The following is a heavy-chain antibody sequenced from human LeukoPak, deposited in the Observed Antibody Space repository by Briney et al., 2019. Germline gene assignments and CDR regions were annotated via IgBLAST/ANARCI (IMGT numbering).Heavy chain of an antibody. D-gene: IGHD5-12*01. Sequence: GGSLRLSCAASGFTFSSYEMNWVRQAPGKGLEWVSYISSSGSTIYYADSVKGRFTISRDNAKNSLYLQMNSLRAEDTAVYYCAREQRSQHVDIVATISRPGHYYYYMDVWGKGTTVTISS. CDR1: GFTFSSYE. J-gene: IGHJ6*03. CDR3: AREQRSQHVDIVATISRPGHYYYYMDV. V-gene: IGHV3-48*03. CDR2: ISSSGSTI.